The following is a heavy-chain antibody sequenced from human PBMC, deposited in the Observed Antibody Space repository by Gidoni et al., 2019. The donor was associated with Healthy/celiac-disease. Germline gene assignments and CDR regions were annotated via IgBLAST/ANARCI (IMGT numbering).Heavy chain of an antibody. V-gene: IGHV3-33*01. J-gene: IGHJ4*02. CDR1: GFTFSSYG. Sequence: QVQLVESGGGVVQPGRSLRLSCAASGFTFSSYGMHWVRQAPGKGLEWVAVIGYDGSNKYYADSVKGRFTISRDNSKNTLYLQMNSLRAEDTAVYYCARDRDDILTGYYSLPDDYWGQGTLVTVSS. CDR2: IGYDGSNK. CDR3: ARDRDDILTGYYSLPDDY. D-gene: IGHD3-9*01.